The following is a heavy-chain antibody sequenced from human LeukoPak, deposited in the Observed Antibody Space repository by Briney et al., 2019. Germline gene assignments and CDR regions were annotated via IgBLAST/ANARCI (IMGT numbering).Heavy chain of an antibody. Sequence: PGESLRLSCAASGFTFSSYSMNWVRQAPGKGREWMSYISSASNTIYYADSVKGRFTISRDNAKNSVYLPMNSLRAEDTAMYYCARGGWFGDYNWFDPWGQGTLVTVSS. J-gene: IGHJ5*02. CDR2: ISSASNTI. D-gene: IGHD3-10*01. V-gene: IGHV3-48*01. CDR3: ARGGWFGDYNWFDP. CDR1: GFTFSSYS.